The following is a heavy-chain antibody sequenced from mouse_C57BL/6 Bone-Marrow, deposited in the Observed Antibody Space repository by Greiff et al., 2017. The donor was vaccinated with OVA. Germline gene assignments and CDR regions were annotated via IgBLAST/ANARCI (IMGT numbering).Heavy chain of an antibody. D-gene: IGHD1-1*01. CDR1: GYTFTDSY. J-gene: IGHJ3*01. CDR3: ARRGTTVVAKGFAY. Sequence: EVQLQQSGPELVKPGASVKISCKASGYTFTDSYMNWVKQSHGKSLEWIGDINPNNGGTSYNQTFKGKATLTVDKSSSTAYMELRSLTSEDSAVYYCARRGTTVVAKGFAYWGQGTLVTVSA. CDR2: INPNNGGT. V-gene: IGHV1-26*01.